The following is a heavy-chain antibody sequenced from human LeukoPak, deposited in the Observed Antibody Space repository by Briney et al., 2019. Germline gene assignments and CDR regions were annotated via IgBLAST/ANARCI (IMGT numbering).Heavy chain of an antibody. J-gene: IGHJ4*02. V-gene: IGHV3-30*18. D-gene: IGHD2/OR15-2a*01. CDR3: AKEILSSMAFDY. Sequence: GGSLRLSCAASGFTFSSYGMHWVRQAPGKGLEWVAVISYDGSNKYYADSVKGRFTISRDNSKNTLYPQMNSLRAEDTAVYYCAKEILSSMAFDYWGQGTLVTVSS. CDR2: ISYDGSNK. CDR1: GFTFSSYG.